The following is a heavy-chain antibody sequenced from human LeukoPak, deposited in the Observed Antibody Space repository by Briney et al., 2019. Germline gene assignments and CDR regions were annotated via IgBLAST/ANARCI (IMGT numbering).Heavy chain of an antibody. Sequence: GGSLRLSCAASGFSSSSSWMSWVRQAPGKGLEWVANIKEDESEKYYVDSVKGRFTISRDNANNSLYLQMNSLRAEDTAVYYCARVDGSGSSYRPFHCWGQGTLVTVSS. CDR3: ARVDGSGSSYRPFHC. J-gene: IGHJ4*02. CDR2: IKEDESEK. D-gene: IGHD3-10*01. V-gene: IGHV3-7*03. CDR1: GFSSSSSW.